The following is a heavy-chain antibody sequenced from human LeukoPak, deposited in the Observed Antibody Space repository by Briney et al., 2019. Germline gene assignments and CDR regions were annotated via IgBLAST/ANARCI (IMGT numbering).Heavy chain of an antibody. J-gene: IGHJ3*02. CDR1: GFIVSNNY. CDR2: IYSGGST. V-gene: IGHV3-53*01. D-gene: IGHD3-10*01. Sequence: GGSLRLSCAASGFIVSNNYMSWVRQAPGKGLEWVSVIYSGGSTYYADSVKGRFTISRDNSKNTLYLQMNSLRAEDTAVYYCAKGSQYGGSGSYLGAFDIWGQGTMVTVSS. CDR3: AKGSQYGGSGSYLGAFDI.